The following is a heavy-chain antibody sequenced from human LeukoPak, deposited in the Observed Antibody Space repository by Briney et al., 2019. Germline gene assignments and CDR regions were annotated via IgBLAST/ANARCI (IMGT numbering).Heavy chain of an antibody. D-gene: IGHD3-9*01. CDR1: GGSISSSNW. CDR2: IYHSGST. J-gene: IGHJ5*02. CDR3: ARTPVLRYFDWSYNWFDP. Sequence: SETLSLTCAVSGGSISSSNWWSWVRPPPGKGLEWIGEIYHSGSTNYNPSLKSRVTMSVDTSKNQFSLKLSSVTAADTAVYYCARTPVLRYFDWSYNWFDPWGQGTLVTVSS. V-gene: IGHV4-4*02.